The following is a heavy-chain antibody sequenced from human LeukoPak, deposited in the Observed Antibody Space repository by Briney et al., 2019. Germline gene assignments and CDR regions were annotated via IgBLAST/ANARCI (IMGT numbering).Heavy chain of an antibody. D-gene: IGHD1-26*01. CDR3: ARTPSGGGAGSFDY. Sequence: ASVKVSCKASGYTFTSYAMHWVRQAPGQRLEWMGCNNDGNDNTKHSQKFQGRVTNTRDTSPGTAKMEMRNLRSKDTDLYYCARTPSGGGAGSFDYWGQGTLVTVSS. V-gene: IGHV1-3*01. J-gene: IGHJ4*02. CDR1: GYTFTSYA. CDR2: NNDGNDNT.